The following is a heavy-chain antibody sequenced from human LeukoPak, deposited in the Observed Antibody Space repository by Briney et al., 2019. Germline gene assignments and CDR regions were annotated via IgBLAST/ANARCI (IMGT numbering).Heavy chain of an antibody. CDR3: ATGLRSFDY. J-gene: IGHJ4*02. CDR2: ISYDGSNK. CDR1: GFTFSSYA. V-gene: IGHV3-30*04. Sequence: PGGSLRLSCAASGFTFSSYAMHWVRQAPGKGLEWVAVISYDGSNKYYADSVKGRFTISRDNSKNTLYLQMNSLRAEDTAVYYCATGLRSFDYWGQGTLVTVSS. D-gene: IGHD4-17*01.